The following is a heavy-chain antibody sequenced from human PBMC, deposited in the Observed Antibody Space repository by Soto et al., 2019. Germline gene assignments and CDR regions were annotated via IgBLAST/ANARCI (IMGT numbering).Heavy chain of an antibody. CDR2: ISGSGGST. Sequence: AGGSLRLSCAASGFTVSSNYMSWVRQAPGKGLEWVSAISGSGGSTYYADSVKGRFTISRDNSKNTLYLQMNSLRAEDTAVYYCAKYRTWNYFDYWGQGTLVTVSS. V-gene: IGHV3-23*01. CDR3: AKYRTWNYFDY. J-gene: IGHJ4*02. D-gene: IGHD1-1*01. CDR1: GFTVSSNY.